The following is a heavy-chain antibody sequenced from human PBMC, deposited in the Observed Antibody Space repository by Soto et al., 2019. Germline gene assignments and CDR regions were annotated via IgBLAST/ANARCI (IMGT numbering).Heavy chain of an antibody. V-gene: IGHV3-21*06. Sequence: EVQLVESGGGLVKPGGSLRLSCVDSGFTFSSYSMNWVRQAPGKGLEWVSSISAYSSPIFYADSVKGRFTISRDNAKNTLYLQMTSLRAGDTAVYYCVRGGRGYTRADVFDIWGQGTMVTVSS. CDR2: ISAYSSPI. CDR3: VRGGRGYTRADVFDI. J-gene: IGHJ3*02. CDR1: GFTFSSYS. D-gene: IGHD2-2*02.